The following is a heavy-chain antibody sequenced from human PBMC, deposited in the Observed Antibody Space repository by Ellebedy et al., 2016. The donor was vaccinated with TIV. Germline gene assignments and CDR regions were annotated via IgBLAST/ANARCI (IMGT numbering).Heavy chain of an antibody. Sequence: GESLKISCAASGFTFSDYWMNWVRQAPGKGLEWVANIKQDGSLRYYVDSVRGRFTISRDNAQNSLYLQMNSLRAEDTALYYCAKGISSQWELSDHWGQGTLVTVSS. CDR1: GFTFSDYW. CDR3: AKGISSQWELSDH. V-gene: IGHV3-7*03. CDR2: IKQDGSLR. D-gene: IGHD3-16*02. J-gene: IGHJ4*02.